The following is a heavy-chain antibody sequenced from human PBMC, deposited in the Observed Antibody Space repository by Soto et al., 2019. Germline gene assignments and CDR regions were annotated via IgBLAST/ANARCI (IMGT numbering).Heavy chain of an antibody. V-gene: IGHV4-30-4*01. Sequence: SETLSLTCTVSGGSVSGVDYFWSWIRQSPGKGLEWIGYIYYTGITHLNPSLKSRLTMAVDTSKNEFSLKLTSVSAADTAVYFCAREERKGIISWFDPWGPGTPVTVSS. J-gene: IGHJ5*02. CDR3: AREERKGIISWFDP. CDR2: IYYTGIT. CDR1: GGSVSGVDYF. D-gene: IGHD2-21*01.